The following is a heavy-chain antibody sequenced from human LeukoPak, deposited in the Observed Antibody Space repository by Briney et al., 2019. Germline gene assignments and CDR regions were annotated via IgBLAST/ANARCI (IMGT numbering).Heavy chain of an antibody. CDR1: GYTFTSYY. Sequence: ASVKVSCKASGYTFTSYYMHWVRQAPGQGLEWMGIINPSGGSTSYAQKFQGRVTMTRDTSTSTVYMELSSLRSEDTAVYYCARGIADRGYGDYYYYYYGMDVWGQGTMVTVSS. CDR3: ARGIADRGYGDYYYYYYGMDV. CDR2: INPSGGST. D-gene: IGHD4-17*01. V-gene: IGHV1-46*01. J-gene: IGHJ6*02.